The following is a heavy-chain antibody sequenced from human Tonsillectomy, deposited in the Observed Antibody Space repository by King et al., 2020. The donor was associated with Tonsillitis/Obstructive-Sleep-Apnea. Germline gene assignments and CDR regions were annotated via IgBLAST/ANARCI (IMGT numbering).Heavy chain of an antibody. CDR1: GYTFTSYG. CDR2: ISAYNGNT. Sequence: VQLVESGAEVKKPGASVNVSCTASGYTFTSYGISWVRQAPGQGLEWMGWISAYNGNTNYAQKLQGRVTMTTDTSTSTAYMELRSLRSDDTAVYYCARDYIVVVPAATSHAFDIWGQGTMVTVSS. V-gene: IGHV1-18*01. D-gene: IGHD2-2*01. J-gene: IGHJ3*02. CDR3: ARDYIVVVPAATSHAFDI.